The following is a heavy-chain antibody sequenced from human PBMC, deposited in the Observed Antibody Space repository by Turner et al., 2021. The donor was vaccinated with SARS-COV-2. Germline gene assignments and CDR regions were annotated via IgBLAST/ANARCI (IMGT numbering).Heavy chain of an antibody. V-gene: IGHV1-24*01. CDR3: ATGVAVAGTPSKYYYYYGMDV. Sequence: QVQLVQSGAEVKKPGASVKVSCKASGYTPTELTMHWVRQAPGKGLEWMGGFDPEDGETIDAQKFQGRVTMTEDTATDTAYMELSSLRSEDTAVYYCATGVAVAGTPSKYYYYYGMDVWGQGTTVTVSS. CDR2: FDPEDGET. J-gene: IGHJ6*02. D-gene: IGHD6-19*01. CDR1: GYTPTELT.